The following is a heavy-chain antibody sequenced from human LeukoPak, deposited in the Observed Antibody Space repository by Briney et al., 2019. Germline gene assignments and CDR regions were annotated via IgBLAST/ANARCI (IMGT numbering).Heavy chain of an antibody. J-gene: IGHJ4*02. CDR2: ISGSDGST. V-gene: IGHV3-23*01. CDR1: GFTFSSYA. Sequence: GGSLRLSCAASGFTFSSYAMSWVRQAPGKGLEWFSAISGSDGSTYYADSVKGRFTISRDNSKNTLYLQMNSLRAEDTAVYYCAKDYYDSSGYLYFDYWGQGTLVTVSS. D-gene: IGHD3-22*01. CDR3: AKDYYDSSGYLYFDY.